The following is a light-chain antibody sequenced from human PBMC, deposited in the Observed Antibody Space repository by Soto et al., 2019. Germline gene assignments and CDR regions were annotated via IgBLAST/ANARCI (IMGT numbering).Light chain of an antibody. V-gene: IGKV3-15*01. J-gene: IGKJ4*01. Sequence: IVMTQSPATLSVSPGERVTLSCRASQSVSSHLAWYQQKPGQAPRLLMYAASTMANGIPARFSGSGSGTEFTLTITSLQSEDFALYYCQQYNDLVTFGGGTKVEIK. CDR1: QSVSSH. CDR3: QQYNDLVT. CDR2: AAS.